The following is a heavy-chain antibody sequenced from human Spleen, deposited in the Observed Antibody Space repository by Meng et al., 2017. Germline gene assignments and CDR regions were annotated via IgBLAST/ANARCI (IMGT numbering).Heavy chain of an antibody. D-gene: IGHD3-3*01. CDR1: GFTFSSYS. CDR2: ISSSSSYI. V-gene: IGHV3-21*01. Sequence: GESLKISCGASGFTFSSYSMNWVRQAPGKGLEWVSSISSSSSYIYYADSVKGRFTISRDNAKNSLYLQMNSLRAEDTAVYYCARDLTTHYDFWSGYYSASYYYYGMDVWGQGTAVTVSS. CDR3: ARDLTTHYDFWSGYYSASYYYYGMDV. J-gene: IGHJ6*02.